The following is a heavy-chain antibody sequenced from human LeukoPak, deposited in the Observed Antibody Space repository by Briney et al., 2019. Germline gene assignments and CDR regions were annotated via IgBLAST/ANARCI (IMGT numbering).Heavy chain of an antibody. CDR2: ISWNSGSI. CDR3: AKAYLIAAAGYYFDY. Sequence: PGGSLRLSCAASGFTFDDYAMHWVRQAPGKGLEWVSGISWNSGSIGYADSVKGRFTISRDNAKNSLYLQMNSLRAEDTALYYCAKAYLIAAAGYYFDYWGQGTLVTVSS. D-gene: IGHD6-13*01. V-gene: IGHV3-9*01. CDR1: GFTFDDYA. J-gene: IGHJ4*02.